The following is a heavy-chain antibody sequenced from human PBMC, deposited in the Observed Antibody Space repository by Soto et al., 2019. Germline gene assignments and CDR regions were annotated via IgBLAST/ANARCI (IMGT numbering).Heavy chain of an antibody. J-gene: IGHJ6*02. CDR1: GFTFSSYG. V-gene: IGHV3-33*01. CDR3: AREWFGEFPSEYYGMDV. Sequence: QVQLVESGGGVVQPGRSLRLSCAASGFTFSSYGMHWVRQAPGKGLEWVAVIWYDGSNKYYADSVKGRFTISRDNSKNTLYLQMNSLRAEDTAEYYCAREWFGEFPSEYYGMDVWGQGTTVTVSS. CDR2: IWYDGSNK. D-gene: IGHD3-10*01.